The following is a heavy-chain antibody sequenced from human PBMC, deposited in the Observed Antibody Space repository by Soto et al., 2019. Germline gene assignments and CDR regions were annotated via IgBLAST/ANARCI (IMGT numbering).Heavy chain of an antibody. CDR3: AREDFWSGPSFDF. V-gene: IGHV3-7*05. Sequence: GGSLRLSCAASGFTFSSDWMSWVRQAPGKGLEWVANIKQDGSEKYYVDSVKGRFTISRDNAKNSLYLQMNSLRAEDTAVYYCAREDFWSGPSFDFWCQGTLVTVSS. CDR1: GFTFSSDW. D-gene: IGHD3-3*01. J-gene: IGHJ4*02. CDR2: IKQDGSEK.